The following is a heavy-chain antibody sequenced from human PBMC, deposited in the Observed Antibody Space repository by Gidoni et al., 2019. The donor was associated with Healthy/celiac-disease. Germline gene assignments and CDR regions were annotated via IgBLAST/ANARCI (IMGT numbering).Heavy chain of an antibody. CDR1: GFTFSSYG. CDR3: ARETLAALGY. J-gene: IGHJ4*02. V-gene: IGHV3-33*01. Sequence: QVQLVESGGGVVQPGRSLRLSCAASGFTFSSYGMHWVRQAPGKGLEWVAVIWYDGSNKYYADSVKCRFTISRDNSKNTLYLQMNSLRAEDTAVYYCARETLAALGYWGQGTLVTVSS. CDR2: IWYDGSNK. D-gene: IGHD6-25*01.